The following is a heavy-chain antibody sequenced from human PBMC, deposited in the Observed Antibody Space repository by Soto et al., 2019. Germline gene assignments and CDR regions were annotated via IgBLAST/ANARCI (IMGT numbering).Heavy chain of an antibody. Sequence: QITLKESGPTLVKPTQTLTLTCTFSGFSLSTGGVGVGWIRQPPGKALEWLALIYWDDDKRYSPSLKSRVTITKDTTKRQVVLIITNLDPVHTATYYCAHSASPPDLEGQFYPYYYYYGLDVWGQGTTVTVSS. CDR3: AHSASPPDLEGQFYPYYYYYGLDV. J-gene: IGHJ6*02. V-gene: IGHV2-5*02. CDR2: IYWDDDK. CDR1: GFSLSTGGVG. D-gene: IGHD1-1*01.